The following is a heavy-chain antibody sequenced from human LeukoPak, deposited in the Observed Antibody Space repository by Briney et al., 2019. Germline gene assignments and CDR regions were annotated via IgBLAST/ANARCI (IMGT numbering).Heavy chain of an antibody. CDR1: GFTFSSYA. V-gene: IGHV3-30-3*01. Sequence: GGSLRLSCAASGFTFSSYAMHWVRQAPGKGLEWVAVISYDGSNKYYADSVKGRFTISRDNSKNTLYLQMNSLRAEDTAVYYCAREDSSSWSFDYSGQGTLVTVSS. CDR3: AREDSSSWSFDY. D-gene: IGHD6-13*01. CDR2: ISYDGSNK. J-gene: IGHJ4*02.